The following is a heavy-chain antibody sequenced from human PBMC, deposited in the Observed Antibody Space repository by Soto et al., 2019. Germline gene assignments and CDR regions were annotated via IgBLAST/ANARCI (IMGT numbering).Heavy chain of an antibody. D-gene: IGHD3-3*01. CDR2: INSDGSST. J-gene: IGHJ6*02. Sequence: PGGSLRLSCAASGFTFSSYWMHWVRQAPGKGLVWVSRINSDGSSTSYADSVKGRFTISRDNAKNTLYLQMNSLRAEDTAVYYCARDDYDFWSGYYGFDYYYGMDVWGQGTTVTVSS. CDR1: GFTFSSYW. CDR3: ARDDYDFWSGYYGFDYYYGMDV. V-gene: IGHV3-74*01.